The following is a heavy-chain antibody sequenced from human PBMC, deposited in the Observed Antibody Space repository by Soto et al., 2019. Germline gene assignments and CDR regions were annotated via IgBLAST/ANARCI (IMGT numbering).Heavy chain of an antibody. V-gene: IGHV4-59*08. Sequence: PSETLSLTCTVSGGSISSYYWSWIRQPPGKGLEWIGYIYYSGSTNYNPSLKSRVTISVDTSKNQSSLKLSSVTAADTAVYYCARVTGADDAFDIWGQGTMVTVS. D-gene: IGHD7-27*01. CDR2: IYYSGST. CDR3: ARVTGADDAFDI. CDR1: GGSISSYY. J-gene: IGHJ3*02.